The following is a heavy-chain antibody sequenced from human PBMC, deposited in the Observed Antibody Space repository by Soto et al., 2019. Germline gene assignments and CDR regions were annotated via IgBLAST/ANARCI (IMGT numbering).Heavy chain of an antibody. Sequence: VQLVESGGGVVQPGRSLRLSCAASGFTFSDYAMHWVRQAPGKGLEWVAVVSHDGRNTPYADSVKGRFTISRDSSKNTVSREMTSLRAEDTAVYYGAKGGRQWMVTSDFNYWGQGALVTVSS. CDR2: VSHDGRNT. CDR1: GFTFSDYA. V-gene: IGHV3-30*18. CDR3: AKGGRQWMVTSDFNY. J-gene: IGHJ4*02. D-gene: IGHD6-19*01.